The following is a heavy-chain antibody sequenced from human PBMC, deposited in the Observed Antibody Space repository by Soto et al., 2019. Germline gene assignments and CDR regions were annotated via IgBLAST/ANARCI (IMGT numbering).Heavy chain of an antibody. J-gene: IGHJ4*02. Sequence: SXTLSLTCAVSGGSISSGGYSWSWIRQPPGKVLEWIGYIYHSGSTYYNPSLKSRVTISVDRSKNQFSLKLSSVTAADTAVYYCARENGAGGYDYWGQGTLVTVSS. CDR3: ARENGAGGYDY. CDR1: GGSISSGGYS. CDR2: IYHSGST. V-gene: IGHV4-30-2*01. D-gene: IGHD5-12*01.